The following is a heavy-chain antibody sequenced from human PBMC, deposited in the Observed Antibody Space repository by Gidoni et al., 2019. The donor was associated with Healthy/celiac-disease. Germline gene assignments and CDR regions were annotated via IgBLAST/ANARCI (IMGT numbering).Heavy chain of an antibody. CDR1: GFTFDDYA. J-gene: IGHJ4*02. CDR3: AKGWGYDLPWGGFDY. Sequence: EVQLVESGGGLVQPGRSLRLSCAASGFTFDDYAMYWVRQAPGKGLGWVSGISWNSGYIGYADSVKGRFTISRDNAKNSLYLQMNSLRAEDTALYYCAKGWGYDLPWGGFDYWGQGTLVTVSS. D-gene: IGHD5-12*01. V-gene: IGHV3-9*01. CDR2: ISWNSGYI.